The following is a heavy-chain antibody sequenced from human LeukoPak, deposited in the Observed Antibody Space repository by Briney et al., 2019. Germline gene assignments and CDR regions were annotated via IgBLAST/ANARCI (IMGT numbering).Heavy chain of an antibody. CDR2: TNSDGSST. J-gene: IGHJ4*02. D-gene: IGHD3-10*01. CDR3: ARGYYHYGSGTYD. V-gene: IGHV3-74*01. Sequence: GGSLRLSCAASGFTFSSYWMHWVRQAPGKGLVWVSRTNSDGSSTSYADSVKGRFTISRDNVKNTLYLQMNSLRAEDTAVYYCARGYYHYGSGTYDWGQGTLVTVSS. CDR1: GFTFSSYW.